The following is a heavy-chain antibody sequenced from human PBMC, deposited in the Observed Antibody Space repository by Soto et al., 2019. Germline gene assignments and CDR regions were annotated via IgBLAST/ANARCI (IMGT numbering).Heavy chain of an antibody. CDR3: ARGFFDSSGPGVAFDI. V-gene: IGHV4-59*01. CDR2: MYYSGST. Sequence: PSETLSLTCSVSGGSISDFYWGWIRQPPGRGLEWVAYMYYSGSTKSNPPLKSRVNISVDMSKKEFSLKLSSVTAADTAAYHCARGFFDSSGPGVAFDIWGPGTMVTVSS. J-gene: IGHJ3*02. CDR1: GGSISDFY. D-gene: IGHD3-22*01.